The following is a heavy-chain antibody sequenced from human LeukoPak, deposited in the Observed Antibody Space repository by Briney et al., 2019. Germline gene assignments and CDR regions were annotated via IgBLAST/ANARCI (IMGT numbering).Heavy chain of an antibody. J-gene: IGHJ3*02. CDR2: ISGSGGST. CDR1: GFTFSSYA. V-gene: IGHV3-23*01. Sequence: GGSLLLSCAASGFTFSSYAMSGVRPAPGKGLGWVSAISGSGGSTYYADSVKGRFTISRDNSKNTLYLQMNSLRAEDTAVYYCAKDMTTGTHGAVAFDIWGQGTMVTVSS. CDR3: AKDMTTGTHGAVAFDI. D-gene: IGHD1-1*01.